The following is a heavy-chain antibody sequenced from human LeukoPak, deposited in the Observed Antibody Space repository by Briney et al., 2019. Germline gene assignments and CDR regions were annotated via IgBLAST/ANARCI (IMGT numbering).Heavy chain of an antibody. V-gene: IGHV1-69*01. J-gene: IGHJ4*03. Sequence: GGIIPIFGTANYAQKFQGRVTITADESTSTAYMELSSLRSEDTAVYYCARDCSSTSCYLAYWGQGTLVTVSS. CDR2: IIPIFGTA. D-gene: IGHD2-2*01. CDR3: ARDCSSTSCYLAY.